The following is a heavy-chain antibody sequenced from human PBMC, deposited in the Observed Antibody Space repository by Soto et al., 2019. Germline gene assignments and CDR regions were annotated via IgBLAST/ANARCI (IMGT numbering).Heavy chain of an antibody. CDR3: ARESERDCSGGSCYSDFDY. Sequence: KVSCKASGGTFSSYAISWVRQAPGQGLEWMGGIIPIFGTANYAQKFQGRVTITADKSTSTAYMELSSLRSEDTAVYYCARESERDCSGGSCYSDFDYWGQGTLVTVSS. D-gene: IGHD2-15*01. J-gene: IGHJ4*02. V-gene: IGHV1-69*06. CDR1: GGTFSSYA. CDR2: IIPIFGTA.